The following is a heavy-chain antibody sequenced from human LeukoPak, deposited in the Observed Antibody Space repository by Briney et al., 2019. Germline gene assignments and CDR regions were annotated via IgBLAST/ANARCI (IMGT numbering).Heavy chain of an antibody. CDR2: INPNSGGT. D-gene: IGHD5-12*01. CDR3: SRALYSGYANDY. V-gene: IGHV1-2*02. CDR1: GYTFTGYY. Sequence: ASVKVSCKASGYTFTGYYIHWVRQAPGQGLEWMGWINPNSGGTNYAQKFQGRVTMTRDTSMSTAYMELSGLRSDDTAVYYCSRALYSGYANDYWGQGTLVTVSS. J-gene: IGHJ4*02.